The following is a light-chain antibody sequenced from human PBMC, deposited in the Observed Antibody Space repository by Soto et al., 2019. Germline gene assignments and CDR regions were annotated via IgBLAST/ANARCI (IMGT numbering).Light chain of an antibody. CDR3: QQYNSDSRRWT. V-gene: IGKV1-5*01. J-gene: IGKJ1*01. Sequence: DIQMTQSPSTLSASVGDRVTITCRASQSISSWLAWYQQKPGKAPKLLIYDASSLESGVPSRFSGSGSGTEFTLSISSLQPDDFATYYCQQYNSDSRRWTFGQGTKVEIK. CDR2: DAS. CDR1: QSISSW.